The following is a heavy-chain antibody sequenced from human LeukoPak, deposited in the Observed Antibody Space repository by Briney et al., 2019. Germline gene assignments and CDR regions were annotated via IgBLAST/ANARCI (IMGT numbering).Heavy chain of an antibody. J-gene: IGHJ5*02. V-gene: IGHV1-18*01. CDR2: ISAYNGNT. D-gene: IGHD3-3*01. CDR3: ARERCSYYDFWSGYGERFWFDP. Sequence: ASVKVSCKASGYTFTSYGISWVRQAPGQGLEWMGWISAYNGNTNYAQRLQGRVTMTTDTSTSTAYMELRSLRSDDTAVYYCARERCSYYDFWSGYGERFWFDPWGQGTLVTVSS. CDR1: GYTFTSYG.